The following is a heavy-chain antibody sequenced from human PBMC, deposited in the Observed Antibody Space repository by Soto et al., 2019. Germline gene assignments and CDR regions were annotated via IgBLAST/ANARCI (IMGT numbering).Heavy chain of an antibody. Sequence: PSETLSLTCAVSGGSISSGGYSWSWIRQPPGKGLEWIGYIYHSGSTYYNPSLKSRVTISVDRSKNQFSLKLSSVTAADTAVYYCARESYDSSGYLDYWGQGTLVTVSS. J-gene: IGHJ4*02. V-gene: IGHV4-30-2*01. CDR3: ARESYDSSGYLDY. CDR2: IYHSGST. CDR1: GGSISSGGYS. D-gene: IGHD3-22*01.